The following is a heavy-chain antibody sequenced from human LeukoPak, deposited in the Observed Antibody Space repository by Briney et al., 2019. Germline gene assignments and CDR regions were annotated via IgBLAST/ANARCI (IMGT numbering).Heavy chain of an antibody. CDR1: GASVSLYY. CDR3: GRGATFRGIEG. V-gene: IGHV4-59*02. Sequence: SETLSLTCTVSGASVSLYYWTWMRQPPGKGPEWIAYIYNGGTTSYNPSLKSRVTISVDTSKNQFSLKLTSVTAVDTAVYYCGRGATFRGIEGWGQGTLVTVSS. D-gene: IGHD3-16*01. CDR2: IYNGGTT. J-gene: IGHJ4*02.